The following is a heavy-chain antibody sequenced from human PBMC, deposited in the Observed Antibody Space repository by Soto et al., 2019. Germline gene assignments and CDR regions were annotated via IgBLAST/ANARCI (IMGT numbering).Heavy chain of an antibody. J-gene: IGHJ6*02. Sequence: SVKVSCKASVFTFTSSAVQWVRQARGQRLEWIGWIVVGSGNTNYAQKFQERVTITRDMSTSTAYMELSSLRSEDTAVYYGAGDSGYCGYEYVFYWYYGMDVWGQGTTVTVAS. CDR3: AGDSGYCGYEYVFYWYYGMDV. CDR2: IVVGSGNT. CDR1: VFTFTSSA. D-gene: IGHD5-12*01. V-gene: IGHV1-58*01.